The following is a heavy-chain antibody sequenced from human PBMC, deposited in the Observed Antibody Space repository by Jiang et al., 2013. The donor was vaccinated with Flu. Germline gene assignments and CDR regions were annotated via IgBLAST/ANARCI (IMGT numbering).Heavy chain of an antibody. D-gene: IGHD3-22*01. CDR2: INTNTGNP. Sequence: SGYTFTSYAMNWVRQAPGQGLEWMGWINTNTGNPTYAQGFTGRFVFSLDTSVSTAYLQISSLKAEDTAVYYCARPNGDSSGYYHHFDYWGQGTLVTVSS. J-gene: IGHJ4*02. CDR3: ARPNGDSSGYYHHFDY. CDR1: GYTFTSYA. V-gene: IGHV7-4-1*02.